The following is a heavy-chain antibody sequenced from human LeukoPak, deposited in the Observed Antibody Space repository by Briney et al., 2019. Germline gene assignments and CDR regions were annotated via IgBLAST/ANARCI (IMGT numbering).Heavy chain of an antibody. J-gene: IGHJ2*01. Sequence: GGSLRLSCAASGFTFSNYGMHWVRQAPGKGLEWVSFIRYDGSNKYHADSVKGRFTISRDNSKNTLYLQMNSLRTEDTAVYHCAKGYGYFDLWGRGTLVTVSS. CDR2: IRYDGSNK. CDR3: AKGYGYFDL. V-gene: IGHV3-30*02. CDR1: GFTFSNYG.